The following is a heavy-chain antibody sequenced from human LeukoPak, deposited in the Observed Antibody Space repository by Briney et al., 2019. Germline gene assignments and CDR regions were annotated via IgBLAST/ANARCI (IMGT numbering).Heavy chain of an antibody. J-gene: IGHJ4*02. CDR1: GGSISSCY. CDR3: ARGAEWQHLVGPNY. CDR2: TSYSGST. V-gene: IGHV4-59*01. Sequence: SETLSLTCTVSGGSISSCYWSWIRQPPGKGLEWIGYTSYSGSTNYNPSLKSRVTISVDTSKNQFSLKLTSVTAADTAVYYCARGAEWQHLVGPNYWGQGALVTVSS. D-gene: IGHD6-13*01.